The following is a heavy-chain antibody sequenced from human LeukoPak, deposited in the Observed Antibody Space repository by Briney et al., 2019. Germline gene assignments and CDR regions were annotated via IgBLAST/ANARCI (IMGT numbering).Heavy chain of an antibody. J-gene: IGHJ4*02. Sequence: GGSLRLSCAVFGFTFSTKSMNWVRQAPGKGLEWVSYITADSGTIYYADSVKGRFTISRDNAKNSLYLQMNSLRDEDTAVYYCASRDYFDYWGQGTLVTVSS. V-gene: IGHV3-48*02. CDR1: GFTFSTKS. CDR3: ASRDYFDY. CDR2: ITADSGTI.